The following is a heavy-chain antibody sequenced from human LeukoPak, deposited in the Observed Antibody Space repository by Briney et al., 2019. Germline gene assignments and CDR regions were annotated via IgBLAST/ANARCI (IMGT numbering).Heavy chain of an antibody. D-gene: IGHD3-10*01. CDR2: IYHSGST. CDR1: GCSISSGGYS. V-gene: IGHV4-30-2*01. Sequence: SETLSLTCAVSGCSISSGGYSWSWIRQPPGKGLEWIGYIYHSGSTYYNPSLKSRVTISVDRSKNQFSLKLSSVTAADTAVYYCARVIQGYYGSGSYYNSTPYYYYYYGMDVWGKGTTVTVSS. CDR3: ARVIQGYYGSGSYYNSTPYYYYYYGMDV. J-gene: IGHJ6*04.